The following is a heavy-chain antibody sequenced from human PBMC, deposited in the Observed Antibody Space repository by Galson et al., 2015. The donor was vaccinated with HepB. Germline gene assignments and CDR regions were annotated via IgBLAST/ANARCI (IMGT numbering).Heavy chain of an antibody. Sequence: ETLSLTCAVYGGSFNDYYWSWIRQPPGKGLEWIGEIHHSGITNHSPSLKSRATISVDTSKNQFSLKLTSVTAADTAVYYCARGFRGSQLFTPNYYYYYMDVWDKGATVIVSS. CDR1: GGSFNDYY. CDR2: IHHSGIT. D-gene: IGHD1-26*01. V-gene: IGHV4-34*04. CDR3: ARGFRGSQLFTPNYYYYYMDV. J-gene: IGHJ6*03.